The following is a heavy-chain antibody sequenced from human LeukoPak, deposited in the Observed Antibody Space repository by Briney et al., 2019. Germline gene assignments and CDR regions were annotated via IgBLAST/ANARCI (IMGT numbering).Heavy chain of an antibody. CDR3: TREYSSSSEY. J-gene: IGHJ4*02. Sequence: SETLSLTCAVYGGSFSGYYWSWIRQPPGKGLEWIGEINHSGSTNYNPSLKSRVTISVDTSKNQFSLKLSSVTAADTAVYYCTREYSSSSEYWGQGTLVTVPS. CDR1: GGSFSGYY. D-gene: IGHD6-6*01. V-gene: IGHV4-34*01. CDR2: INHSGST.